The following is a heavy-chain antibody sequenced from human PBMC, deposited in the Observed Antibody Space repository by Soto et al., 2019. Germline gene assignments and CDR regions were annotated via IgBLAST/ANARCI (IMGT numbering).Heavy chain of an antibody. CDR2: IYYSGST. Sequence: QVQLQESGPGLVKPSQTLSLTCTVSGGSISSGGYYWSWIRQHPGKGLEWIGYIYYSGSTYYNPSLKRRVTLSGDTAKNQFSPKLSSGAAGDKAVYFWSRTNGPWGQGTLVTVSS. V-gene: IGHV4-31*03. J-gene: IGHJ4*03. CDR1: GGSISSGGYY. CDR3: SRTNGP.